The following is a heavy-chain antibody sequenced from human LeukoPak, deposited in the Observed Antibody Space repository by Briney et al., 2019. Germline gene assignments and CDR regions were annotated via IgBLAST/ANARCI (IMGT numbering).Heavy chain of an antibody. CDR1: GYTFTSYY. CDR2: INPSGGST. CDR3: ARGQRIAARPAQLTY. V-gene: IGHV1-46*01. Sequence: ASVKVSCKASGYTFTSYYMHWVRQAPGQGLEWMGIINPSGGSTSYAQKFQGRVTMTRDTSTSTVYMELSSLRSEDTAVYYCARGQRIAARPAQLTYWGQGTLVTVSS. J-gene: IGHJ4*02. D-gene: IGHD6-6*01.